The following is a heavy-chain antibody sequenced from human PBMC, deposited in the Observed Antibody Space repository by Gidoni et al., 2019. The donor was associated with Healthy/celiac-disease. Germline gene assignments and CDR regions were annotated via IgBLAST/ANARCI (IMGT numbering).Heavy chain of an antibody. J-gene: IGHJ5*02. Sequence: EVQLLESGGGLVQPGGSLRLSCAASGFTFSSYALSWVRQAPGKGLEWVSAISGSGGSTYYADSVKGRFTISRDNSKNTLYLQMNSLRAEDTAVYYCAKDAELVTVAPHSNWFDPWGQGTLVTVSS. CDR1: GFTFSSYA. V-gene: IGHV3-23*01. CDR3: AKDAELVTVAPHSNWFDP. D-gene: IGHD3-10*01. CDR2: ISGSGGST.